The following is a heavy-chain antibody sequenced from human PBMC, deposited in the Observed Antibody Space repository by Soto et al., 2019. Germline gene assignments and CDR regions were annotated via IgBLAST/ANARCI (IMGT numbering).Heavy chain of an antibody. J-gene: IGHJ4*02. CDR2: ITGSGGDT. Sequence: EVQLLESGGGLVQPGGSLRLSCAASGSTFSNYAMSWVRQSPGKGLEWVSAITGSGGDTYHADSVKGRFTISRDNTKNTLYLQMNSLKAEDTAVFYCAKGSASSRPYYFDYWGQGALVTVSS. CDR1: GSTFSNYA. V-gene: IGHV3-23*01. CDR3: AKGSASSRPYYFDY. D-gene: IGHD2-2*01.